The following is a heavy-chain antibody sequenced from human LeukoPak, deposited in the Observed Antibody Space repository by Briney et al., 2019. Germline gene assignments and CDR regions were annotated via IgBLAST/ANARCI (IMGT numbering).Heavy chain of an antibody. CDR2: FYTSGNT. V-gene: IGHV3-53*01. J-gene: IGHJ4*02. CDR3: ARGTRGAMVDY. Sequence: GWSLRLSCAASGFTVSTNYMSWVRQAPGKGLEWVSIFYTSGNTYYADSVKDRFTISRDNSKNMLYLQMNSLRADDTAVYYCARGTRGAMVDYWGQGTLVTVSS. CDR1: GFTVSTNY. D-gene: IGHD3-16*01.